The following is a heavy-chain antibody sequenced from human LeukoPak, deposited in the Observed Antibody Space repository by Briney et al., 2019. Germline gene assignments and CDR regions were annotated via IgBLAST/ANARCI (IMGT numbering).Heavy chain of an antibody. J-gene: IGHJ6*02. V-gene: IGHV3-23*01. CDR1: GFTVSFYA. Sequence: PGGSLRLSCAASGFTVSFYAMSWVRQAPGKGLEWVSAISGSGGSTYYADSVKGRFTISRDNSKNTLYLQMNSLRAEDTALYHCARNNGMDVWGQGTTVIVSS. CDR2: ISGSGGST. CDR3: ARNNGMDV.